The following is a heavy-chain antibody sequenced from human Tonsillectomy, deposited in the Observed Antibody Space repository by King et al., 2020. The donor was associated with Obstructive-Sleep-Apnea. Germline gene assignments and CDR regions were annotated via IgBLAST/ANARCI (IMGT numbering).Heavy chain of an antibody. J-gene: IGHJ4*02. CDR1: GGSISSSSYY. D-gene: IGHD3-22*01. Sequence: MQLQESGPGLVKPSETLSLTCTVSGGSISSSSYYWGWIRQPPGKGLEWIGSIYYSGSTYYNPSLKSRVTISVDTSKNQFSLKLSSVTAADTAVYYCARGGDYYDSSGYYNHYFDYWGQGTLVTVSS. V-gene: IGHV4-39*07. CDR3: ARGGDYYDSSGYYNHYFDY. CDR2: IYYSGST.